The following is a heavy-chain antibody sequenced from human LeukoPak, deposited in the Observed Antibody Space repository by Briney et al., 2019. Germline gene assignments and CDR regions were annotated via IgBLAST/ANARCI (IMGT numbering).Heavy chain of an antibody. CDR2: IIPIFGTA. Sequence: ASVKVSRKASGGTFSSYAISWVRQAPGQGLEWMGGIIPIFGTANYAQKLQGRVTITADESTSTAYMELSSLRSEDTAVYYCARGLIAAAGTYYYYGMDVWGKGTSVTVSS. CDR3: ARGLIAAAGTYYYYGMDV. CDR1: GGTFSSYA. V-gene: IGHV1-69*13. J-gene: IGHJ6*04. D-gene: IGHD6-13*01.